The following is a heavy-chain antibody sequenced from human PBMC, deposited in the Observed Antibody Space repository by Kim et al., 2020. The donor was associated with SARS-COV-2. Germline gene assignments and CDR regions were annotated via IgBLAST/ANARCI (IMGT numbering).Heavy chain of an antibody. CDR2: INVDGRNT. V-gene: IGHV3-74*01. CDR1: GFTFNKYW. Sequence: GGSLRLSCAASGFTFNKYWMHWVRQAPGKWPVWVSRINVDGRNTIYADSVKGRFTISRDNAKNTLYLQLNSLRPEHTAVYYCARDQTAAGPTTFDYWGQGTLVTVSS. CDR3: ARDQTAAGPTTFDY. J-gene: IGHJ4*02. D-gene: IGHD6-13*01.